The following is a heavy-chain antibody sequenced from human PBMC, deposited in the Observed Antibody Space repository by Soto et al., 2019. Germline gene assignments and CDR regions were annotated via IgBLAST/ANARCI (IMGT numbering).Heavy chain of an antibody. CDR2: INAGNGNT. CDR3: ASPGAYCSGGSCYGRDAFDI. J-gene: IGHJ3*02. V-gene: IGHV1-3*01. Sequence: ASVNVSCKASGYTFTSYAMHWVRQAPGQRLEWMGWINAGNGNTKYSQKFQGRVTITRDTSASTAYMELSSLRSEDTAVYYCASPGAYCSGGSCYGRDAFDIWGQGTMVTVSS. D-gene: IGHD2-15*01. CDR1: GYTFTSYA.